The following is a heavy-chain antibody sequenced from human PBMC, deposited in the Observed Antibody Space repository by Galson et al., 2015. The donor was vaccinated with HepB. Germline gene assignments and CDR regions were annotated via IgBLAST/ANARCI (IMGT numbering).Heavy chain of an antibody. CDR1: GFTFSSYA. CDR2: ISGSGGST. J-gene: IGHJ1*01. Sequence: SLRLSCAASGFTFSSYAMSWVRQAPGKGLEWVSAISGSGGSTYYADSVKGRFTISRDNSKDTLYLQMNSLRAEDTAVYYCAKWNYDSSGYYGMTEYFQHWGQGTLVTVSS. D-gene: IGHD3-22*01. CDR3: AKWNYDSSGYYGMTEYFQH. V-gene: IGHV3-23*01.